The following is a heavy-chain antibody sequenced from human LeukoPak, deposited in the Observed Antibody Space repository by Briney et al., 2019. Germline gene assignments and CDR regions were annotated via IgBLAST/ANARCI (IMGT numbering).Heavy chain of an antibody. Sequence: PSETLSLTCTVSGGSISSSSYSWGWIRQPPGKGLEWIGTISYSGSTYYNPSLQSRVTISVDRSKNQFSLRLPSVTAADTAVYYCARVGQYNSDWYYFDYWGQGTLVTVSS. CDR1: GGSISSSSYS. V-gene: IGHV4-39*07. CDR2: ISYSGST. J-gene: IGHJ4*02. D-gene: IGHD6-19*01. CDR3: ARVGQYNSDWYYFDY.